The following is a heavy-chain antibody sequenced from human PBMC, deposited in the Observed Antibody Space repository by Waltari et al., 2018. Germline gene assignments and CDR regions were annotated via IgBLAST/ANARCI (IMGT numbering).Heavy chain of an antibody. Sequence: QVQLQESGPGLVKPSETLSLTCAVSGYSISSGYYWGWLRQPPGKGLEWIGSIYHSGSTYYNPSLKSRVTISVDTSKNQFSLKLSSVTAADTAVYYCARGGDLGQTAVAGINWFDPWGQGTLVTVSS. V-gene: IGHV4-38-2*01. CDR1: GYSISSGYY. CDR3: ARGGDLGQTAVAGINWFDP. CDR2: IYHSGST. J-gene: IGHJ5*02. D-gene: IGHD6-19*01.